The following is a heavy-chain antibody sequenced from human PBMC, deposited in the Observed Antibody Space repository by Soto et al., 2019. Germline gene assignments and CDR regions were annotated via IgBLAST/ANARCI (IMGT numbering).Heavy chain of an antibody. CDR3: AGRKNSGAFDI. Sequence: KPSETLSLTCTVSGGSISSYYWSWIRQPPGKGLEWIGYIYYSGSTNYNPSLKSRVTISVDTSKNQFSLKLSSVTAADTAVYYCAGRKNSGAFDIWGQGTMVTVSS. CDR2: IYYSGST. J-gene: IGHJ3*02. V-gene: IGHV4-59*01. D-gene: IGHD3-10*01. CDR1: GGSISSYY.